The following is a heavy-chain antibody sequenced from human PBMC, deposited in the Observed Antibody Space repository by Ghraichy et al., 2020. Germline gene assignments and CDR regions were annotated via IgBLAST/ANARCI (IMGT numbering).Heavy chain of an antibody. D-gene: IGHD2-21*02. CDR3: ARSQRGDSESHCYDLDV. Sequence: SETLSLTCGIYGGSWSGYYWSWIRQPPGKGLEWIAEISHTGSTSSSPSLKSRVTIALDMSKRRLSLNLTSVTAADTAVYYCARSQRGDSESHCYDLDVWGQGTTVTVSS. CDR1: GGSWSGYY. J-gene: IGHJ6*02. CDR2: ISHTGST. V-gene: IGHV4-34*01.